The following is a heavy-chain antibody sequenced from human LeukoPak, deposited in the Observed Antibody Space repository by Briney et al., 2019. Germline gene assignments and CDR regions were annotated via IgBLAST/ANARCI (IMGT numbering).Heavy chain of an antibody. CDR1: GLTFSSYG. D-gene: IGHD2-15*01. Sequence: PGRSLRLSCAASGLTFSSYGMHWVRQAPGKGLEWVAVISYDGSNKYYADSVKGRFTISRDNSKNTLYLQMNSLRAEDTAVYYCAKAFRFDCSGGSCYPYYFDYWGQGTLVTVSS. CDR3: AKAFRFDCSGGSCYPYYFDY. V-gene: IGHV3-30*18. CDR2: ISYDGSNK. J-gene: IGHJ4*02.